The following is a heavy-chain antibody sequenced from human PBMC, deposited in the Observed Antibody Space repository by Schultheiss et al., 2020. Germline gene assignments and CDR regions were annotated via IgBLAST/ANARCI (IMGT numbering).Heavy chain of an antibody. CDR3: AKVGGYDYGDYGGAFGDY. CDR2: VSSDGSNK. V-gene: IGHV3-30*18. Sequence: GGSLRLSCAASGFTFSSYGMHWVRQAPGKGLEWVAVVSSDGSNKYYADSVKGRFTISRDNSKNTLYLQMTSLRPDDTAVYYCAKVGGYDYGDYGGAFGDYWGQGTLVTVSS. J-gene: IGHJ4*02. CDR1: GFTFSSYG. D-gene: IGHD4-17*01.